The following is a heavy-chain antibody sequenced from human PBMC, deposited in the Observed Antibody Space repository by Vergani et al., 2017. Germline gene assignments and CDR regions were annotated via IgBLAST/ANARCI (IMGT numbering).Heavy chain of an antibody. Sequence: EVQLVQSGAEVKKPGESLKISCKGSGYSFTSYWIGWVRQMPGKGLEWMGIIYPGDSDTRYSPSFQGQVTISADKSISTAYLQWSSLKASDTAMYYCARRRPPTFPHDDAFDIWGQGTMVTVSS. D-gene: IGHD2/OR15-2a*01. CDR1: GYSFTSYW. CDR3: ARRRPPTFPHDDAFDI. CDR2: IYPGDSDT. J-gene: IGHJ3*02. V-gene: IGHV5-51*03.